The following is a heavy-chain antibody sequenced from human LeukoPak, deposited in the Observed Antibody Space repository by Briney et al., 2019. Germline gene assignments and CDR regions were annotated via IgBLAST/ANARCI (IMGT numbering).Heavy chain of an antibody. J-gene: IGHJ3*02. CDR3: ARILGSLSPYSYGSHDDAFDI. CDR1: GGSISSGGYY. Sequence: PSETLSLTCTVSGGSISSGGYYWSWIRQHPGTGLEWIGYIYYSGSTYYNPSLKSRVTISVDTSKNQFSLKLSSVTAADTAVYYCARILGSLSPYSYGSHDDAFDIWGQGTMVTVSS. D-gene: IGHD5-18*01. V-gene: IGHV4-31*03. CDR2: IYYSGST.